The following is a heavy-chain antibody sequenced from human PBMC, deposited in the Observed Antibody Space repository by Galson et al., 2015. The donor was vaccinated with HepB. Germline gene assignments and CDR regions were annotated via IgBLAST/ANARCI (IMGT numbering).Heavy chain of an antibody. Sequence: SLRLSCAASGFTFSNYGMSWVRQAPGKGLEWVSSIGISGGGTHYTDSVQGRFTISRDNSKNTLYLQMNSLRAEDTAVYYCAEGALGGAYRNYWGQGTLVTVSS. CDR1: GFTFSNYG. J-gene: IGHJ4*02. CDR2: IGISGGGT. CDR3: AEGALGGAYRNY. D-gene: IGHD2-21*01. V-gene: IGHV3-23*01.